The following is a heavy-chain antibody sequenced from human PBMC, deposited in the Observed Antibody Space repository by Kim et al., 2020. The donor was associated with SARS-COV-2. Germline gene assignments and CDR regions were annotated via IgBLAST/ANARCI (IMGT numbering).Heavy chain of an antibody. Sequence: NPSLKRRVTISVDTSKKQFSLKLSSLTAADTAVYYWARASSGSYYDFDYWGQGTLVTVSS. J-gene: IGHJ4*02. CDR3: ARASSGSYYDFDY. D-gene: IGHD1-26*01. V-gene: IGHV4-39*07.